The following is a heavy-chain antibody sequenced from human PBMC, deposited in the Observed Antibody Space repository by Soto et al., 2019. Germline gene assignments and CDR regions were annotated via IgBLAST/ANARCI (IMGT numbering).Heavy chain of an antibody. V-gene: IGHV4-61*01. CDR1: GGSLISDKND. CDR3: AXDHRGYCSRTRCYGVDP. CDR2: IDYSGSP. D-gene: IGHD2-2*01. Sequence: KPSQTLSLTCTASGGSLISDKNDWSWIRQPPGKALEWIGYIDYSGSPKYNPSLKSRVTISVDTSMNQFSLNLNSVTAADTAVYFCAXDHRGYCSRTRCYGVDPWGQGTLVTVSS. J-gene: IGHJ5*02.